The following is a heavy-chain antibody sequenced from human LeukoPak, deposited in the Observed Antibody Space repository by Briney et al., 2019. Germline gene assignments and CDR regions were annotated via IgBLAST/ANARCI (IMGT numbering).Heavy chain of an antibody. Sequence: SETLSLTCTVSGGSISSYYWSWIRQPPGKGLEWIGYIYYSGSTNYNPSLKSRVTISVDTSKNQFSLKLSSATAADTAVYYCARDQGGSYDYWGQGTLVTVSS. J-gene: IGHJ4*02. D-gene: IGHD1-26*01. V-gene: IGHV4-59*01. CDR2: IYYSGST. CDR1: GGSISSYY. CDR3: ARDQGGSYDY.